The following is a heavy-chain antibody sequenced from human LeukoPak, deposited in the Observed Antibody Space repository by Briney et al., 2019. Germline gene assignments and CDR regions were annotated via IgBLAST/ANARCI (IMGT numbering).Heavy chain of an antibody. CDR3: ARADIVVVPAASRNYYYYYGMDV. CDR1: GYTFTSYD. D-gene: IGHD2-2*01. CDR2: MNPNSGNT. Sequence: ASVKVSCTASGYTFTSYDINWVRQATGQGLEWMGWMNPNSGNTGYAQKFQGRVTMTRNTSISTAYMELSSLRSEDTAVYYCARADIVVVPAASRNYYYYYGMDVWGQGTTVTVSS. V-gene: IGHV1-8*01. J-gene: IGHJ6*02.